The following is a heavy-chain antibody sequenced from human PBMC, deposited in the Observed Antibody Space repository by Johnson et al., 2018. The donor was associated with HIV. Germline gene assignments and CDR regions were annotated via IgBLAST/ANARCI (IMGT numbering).Heavy chain of an antibody. CDR1: GFTFSSYA. J-gene: IGHJ3*02. Sequence: VQLVESVGGFIRPGRSLRLSCAASGFTFSSYAMHWIRQAPEKGLVWVSRTNSDGSSRNYADSVKGRFTLSRDNSKNTLYLQMNSLRAEDTAVYYCARDRGVFWNNDYKGDAFDIWGQGTMVTVST. CDR3: ARDRGVFWNNDYKGDAFDI. CDR2: TNSDGSSR. D-gene: IGHD3-3*01. V-gene: IGHV3-74*01.